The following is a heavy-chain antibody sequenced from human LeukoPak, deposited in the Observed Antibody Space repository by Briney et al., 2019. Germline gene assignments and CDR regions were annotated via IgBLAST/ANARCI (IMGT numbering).Heavy chain of an antibody. CDR3: ARGGTRVSMVRGVMVDY. Sequence: GASVKVSCKASGYTFTDYYIHWVRQAPGQGLEWMGWINPNSGGTNYAQKFQGRVTMTRDTSISTAYMELSRLRSDDTAVYYCARGGTRVSMVRGVMVDYWGQGTLVTVSS. J-gene: IGHJ4*02. CDR1: GYTFTDYY. V-gene: IGHV1-2*02. D-gene: IGHD3-10*01. CDR2: INPNSGGT.